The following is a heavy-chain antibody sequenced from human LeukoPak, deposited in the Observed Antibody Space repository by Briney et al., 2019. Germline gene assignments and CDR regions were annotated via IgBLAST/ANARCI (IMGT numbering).Heavy chain of an antibody. Sequence: GGSLRLSCVASGFTFSRYWMHWVRQAPGKGLEWVGRSRNKANSYTTEYAASVKGRFTISRDDSKSSLYLQMNSLKTEDTAVYYCVRSRKDYGDYYYFDYWGQGTLVTVSS. CDR3: VRSRKDYGDYYYFDY. V-gene: IGHV3-72*01. J-gene: IGHJ4*02. CDR2: SRNKANSYTT. D-gene: IGHD4-17*01. CDR1: GFTFSRYW.